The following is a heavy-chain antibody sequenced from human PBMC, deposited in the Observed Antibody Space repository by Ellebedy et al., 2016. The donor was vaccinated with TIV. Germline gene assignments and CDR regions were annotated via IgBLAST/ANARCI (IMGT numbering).Heavy chain of an antibody. V-gene: IGHV3-33*01. CDR1: GFGFSSYA. D-gene: IGHD1-26*01. J-gene: IGHJ4*02. CDR2: TWADGHNT. CDR3: ARGKLGPTKGAFAY. Sequence: GESLKISCAASGFGFSSYAMHWVRQSPVKGLEWVAVTWADGHNTYYEDSVKGRFTVSRDTSKNSLYLQMDSLRDEDTAMYYCARGKLGPTKGAFAYWGQGTLVTVSS.